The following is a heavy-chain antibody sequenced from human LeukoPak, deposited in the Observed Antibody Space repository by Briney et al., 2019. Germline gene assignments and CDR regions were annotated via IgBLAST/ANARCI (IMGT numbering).Heavy chain of an antibody. CDR3: ATGALITMVRGVPTSEYYFDY. CDR1: GYTFTNYG. D-gene: IGHD3-10*01. J-gene: IGHJ4*02. V-gene: IGHV1-18*01. CDR2: ISGYNGHT. Sequence: GASVKVSCKASGYTFTNYGISWVRQAPGQGLEWMGWISGYNGHTNYAQKLQGRVTMTTDTSTSTAYMELSSLRSEDTAVYYCATGALITMVRGVPTSEYYFDYWGQGTLVTVSS.